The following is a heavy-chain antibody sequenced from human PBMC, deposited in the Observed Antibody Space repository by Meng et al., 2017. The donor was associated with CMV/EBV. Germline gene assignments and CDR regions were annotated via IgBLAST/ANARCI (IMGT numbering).Heavy chain of an antibody. CDR2: ISYDGSNK. Sequence: SCAASGFTFSSYAMHWVRQAPGKGLEWVAVISYDGSNKYYADSVKGRFTISRDNSKNTLYLQMNSLRAEDTAVYYCARVLYSSSWYFVDYYYYYGMDVWGQGTTVTVSS. D-gene: IGHD6-13*01. V-gene: IGHV3-30-3*01. J-gene: IGHJ6*02. CDR1: GFTFSSYA. CDR3: ARVLYSSSWYFVDYYYYYGMDV.